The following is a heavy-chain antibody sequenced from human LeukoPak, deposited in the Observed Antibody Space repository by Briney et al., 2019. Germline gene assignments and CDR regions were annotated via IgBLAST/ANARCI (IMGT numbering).Heavy chain of an antibody. CDR3: ARDGGGYSYGPPSGDY. CDR1: GYTFTGYY. Sequence: VASVKVSCKASGYTFTGYYMHWVRQAPGQGLEWMGWISAYNGNTNYAQKLQGRVTMTTDTSTSTAYMELRSLRSDDTAVYYCARDGGGYSYGPPSGDYWGQGTLVTVSS. J-gene: IGHJ4*02. V-gene: IGHV1-18*04. CDR2: ISAYNGNT. D-gene: IGHD5-18*01.